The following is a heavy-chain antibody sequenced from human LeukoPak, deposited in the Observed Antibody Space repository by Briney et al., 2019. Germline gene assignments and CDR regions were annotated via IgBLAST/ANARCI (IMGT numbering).Heavy chain of an antibody. J-gene: IGHJ4*02. CDR2: IYSGGST. V-gene: IGHV3-53*01. D-gene: IGHD2-21*02. CDR3: ARDRYCGGDCYSDY. Sequence: PGGSLRLSCAASGFTVSSNYMSWVRQAPGEGLEWVSVIYSGGSTYYADSVKGRFTISRDNSKNTLYLQMNSLRAEDTAVYYCARDRYCGGDCYSDYWGQGTLVTVSS. CDR1: GFTVSSNY.